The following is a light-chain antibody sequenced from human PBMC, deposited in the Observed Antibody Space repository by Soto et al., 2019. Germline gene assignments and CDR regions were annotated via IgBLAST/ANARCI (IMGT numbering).Light chain of an antibody. CDR2: EGS. CDR3: CSYAGSSTLA. J-gene: IGLJ2*01. CDR1: SSDVGSYNL. V-gene: IGLV2-23*01. Sequence: QSALTQPASVSGSPRQSITISCTGTSSDVGSYNLVSWYQQHPGKAPKLMIYEGSRRPSGVSNRFSGSKSGNTASLTISGRQAEDEADYYCCSYAGSSTLAFGGGTKLTVL.